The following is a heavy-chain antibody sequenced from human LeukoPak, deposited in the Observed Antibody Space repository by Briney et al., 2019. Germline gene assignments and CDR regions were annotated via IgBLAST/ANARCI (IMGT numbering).Heavy chain of an antibody. V-gene: IGHV4-39*07. J-gene: IGHJ6*03. CDR3: ARTVGKAVAGLIYYYYYYMDV. CDR2: IYYSGST. CDR1: GGSISSSSYY. D-gene: IGHD6-19*01. Sequence: SETLSLTCTVSGGSISSSSYYWGWIRQPPGKGLEWIGSIYYSGSTHYNPSLKSRVTISVDTSKNQFSLKLSSVTAADTAVYYCARTVGKAVAGLIYYYYYYMDVWGKGTTVTVSS.